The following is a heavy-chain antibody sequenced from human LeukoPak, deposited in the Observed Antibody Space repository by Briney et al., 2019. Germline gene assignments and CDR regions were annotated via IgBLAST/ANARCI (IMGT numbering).Heavy chain of an antibody. CDR3: ARDTQARSPFDY. Sequence: SETLSLTCTVSGGSISSSSYYWGWIRQPPGKGLEWIGSIYYSGSTYYNPSLKSRVTISVDTSKNQFSLKLSSVTAADTAVYYCARDTQARSPFDYWGQGTLVTVSS. J-gene: IGHJ4*02. D-gene: IGHD4-17*01. V-gene: IGHV4-39*02. CDR2: IYYSGST. CDR1: GGSISSSSYY.